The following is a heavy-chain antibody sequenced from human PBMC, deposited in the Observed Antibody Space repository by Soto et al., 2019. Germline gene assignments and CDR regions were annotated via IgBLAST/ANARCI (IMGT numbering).Heavy chain of an antibody. D-gene: IGHD6-13*01. CDR2: IIPIFGKA. CDR1: GYTFTSYG. J-gene: IGHJ5*02. V-gene: IGHV1-69*13. CDR3: ARVLLPAAAGTQFDP. Sequence: EASVKVSCKASGYTFTSYGISWVRQAPGQGLEWMGGIIPIFGKANYAQKFQGRVTITADESTSTAYMELSSLRSEDTAVYYCARVLLPAAAGTQFDPWGQGTLVTVSS.